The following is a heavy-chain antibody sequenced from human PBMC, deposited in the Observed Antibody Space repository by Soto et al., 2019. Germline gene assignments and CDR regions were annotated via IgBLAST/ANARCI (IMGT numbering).Heavy chain of an antibody. D-gene: IGHD5-12*01. CDR2: IWYDGSNK. CDR1: GFTFSSYG. CDR3: ARDFTSRDGYTMAY. V-gene: IGHV3-33*01. J-gene: IGHJ4*02. Sequence: GGSLRLSCAASGFTFSSYGMHWVRQAPGKGLEWVAVIWYDGSNKYYADSVKGRFTISRDNSKNTLYLQMNSLRAEDTAVYYCARDFTSRDGYTMAYWGQGTLVTVSS.